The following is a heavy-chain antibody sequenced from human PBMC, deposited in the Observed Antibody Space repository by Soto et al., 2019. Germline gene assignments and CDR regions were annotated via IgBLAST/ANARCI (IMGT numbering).Heavy chain of an antibody. D-gene: IGHD3-10*01. V-gene: IGHV2-5*02. J-gene: IGHJ4*02. CDR1: GFSLSTSGVG. CDR2: IFWDDDK. Sequence: QITLQESGPPLVKPTQTLTLTCTFSGFSLSTSGVGVGWIRQPPGKALEWLALIFWDDDKRYRPSLKSRLTITKDTSKNQVVLTMTNMDPVDTATYYGAHRRYYYGSGYFDCWGKGTQVTVSS. CDR3: AHRRYYYGSGYFDC.